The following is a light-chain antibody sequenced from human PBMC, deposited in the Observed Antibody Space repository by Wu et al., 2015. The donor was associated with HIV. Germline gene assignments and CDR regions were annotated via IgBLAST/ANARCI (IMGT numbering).Light chain of an antibody. V-gene: IGKV3-11*01. CDR1: RSVSGT. J-gene: IGKJ5*01. CDR2: DAS. Sequence: EIVLTQSPATLSLSPGETATLSCRASRSVSGTIAWYQQKPAQPPRLLIYDASNRATGIPARFSGGGSVTDFTLTISSLETEDFAVYYCQQHYNWPLTFGQGTRLEIK. CDR3: QQHYNWPLT.